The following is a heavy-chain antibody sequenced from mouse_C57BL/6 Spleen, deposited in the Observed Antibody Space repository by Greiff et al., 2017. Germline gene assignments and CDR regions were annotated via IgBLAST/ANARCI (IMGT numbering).Heavy chain of an antibody. CDR1: GFSLTSYG. V-gene: IGHV2-6-1*01. CDR3: ARHEHPGTGFAY. CDR2: IWSDGST. J-gene: IGHJ3*01. Sequence: VKLQESGPGLVAPSQSLSITCTVSGFSLTSYGVHWVRQPPGKGLEWLVVIWSDGSTTYNSALKSRLSISKDNSKSQVFLKMNSLQTDDTAMYYCARHEHPGTGFAYWGQGTLVTVSA. D-gene: IGHD4-1*01.